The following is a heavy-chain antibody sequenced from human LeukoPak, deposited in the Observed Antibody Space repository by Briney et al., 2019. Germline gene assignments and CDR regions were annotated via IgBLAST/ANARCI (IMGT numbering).Heavy chain of an antibody. CDR3: AREEPRYSGSYHY. J-gene: IGHJ4*02. V-gene: IGHV3-74*01. CDR2: IASDGSST. CDR1: GFTFSSYW. Sequence: GGSLRLSCAASGFTFSSYWMNWVRQAPGKGLVWVSRIASDGSSTYYADSVKGRFTISRDNSKNTLFLQMNSLRAEDTAVYYCAREEPRYSGSYHYWGQGTLVTVSS. D-gene: IGHD1-26*01.